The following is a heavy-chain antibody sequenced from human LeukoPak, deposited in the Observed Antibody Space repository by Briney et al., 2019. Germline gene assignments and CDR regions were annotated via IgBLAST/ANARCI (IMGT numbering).Heavy chain of an antibody. Sequence: GGSLRLSCAASGFTFSSYSMNWVRQAPGKGLEWVSYISSSSSTIYYTDSVKGRFTISRDNAKNSLYLQMNSLRAEDTAVYYWARGRDPRGGAFLIWGHETLVTASS. CDR2: ISSSSSTI. D-gene: IGHD3-16*01. V-gene: IGHV3-48*04. CDR1: GFTFSSYS. J-gene: IGHJ3*02. CDR3: ARGRDPRGGAFLI.